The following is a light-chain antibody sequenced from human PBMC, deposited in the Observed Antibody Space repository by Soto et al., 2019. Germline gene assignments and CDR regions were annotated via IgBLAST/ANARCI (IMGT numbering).Light chain of an antibody. CDR1: QSVNSNY. V-gene: IGKV3-20*01. CDR3: QQYGSSPRT. J-gene: IGKJ1*01. CDR2: GAS. Sequence: EIVVTQSPGTLSLSPGERATLSCRASQSVNSNYLAWYQQKPGQAPRLLIYGASSRATGIPGRFSGSGSGTDCTLTIARLEPEDFAVYYCQQYGSSPRTFGQGTKVEIK.